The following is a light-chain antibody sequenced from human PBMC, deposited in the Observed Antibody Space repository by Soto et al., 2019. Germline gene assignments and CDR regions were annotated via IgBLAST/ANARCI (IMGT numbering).Light chain of an antibody. Sequence: DIQLTQSPSTLSASVGDRVTITCRASQSISSWLAWYQQKPGKAPKILIYDASSLESGVPSRFSGSGSGTEFTLTISSLQPDDFATYYCQQYNSHTGTFGQGTKVDIK. J-gene: IGKJ1*01. CDR3: QQYNSHTGT. CDR1: QSISSW. CDR2: DAS. V-gene: IGKV1-5*01.